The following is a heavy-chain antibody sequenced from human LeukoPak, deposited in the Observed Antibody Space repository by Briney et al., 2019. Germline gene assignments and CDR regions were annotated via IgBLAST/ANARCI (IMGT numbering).Heavy chain of an antibody. D-gene: IGHD5-12*01. V-gene: IGHV3-9*01. J-gene: IGHJ5*02. CDR3: AKDDGS. CDR1: GFTFDDYA. Sequence: PGRSLRLSCAASGFTFDDYAMHWVRQAPGKGLEWVSGISWNSGSIGYADSVKGRFTISRDNAKNSLYLQMNSLRAEDRALYYCAKDDGSWGQGTLVTVSS. CDR2: ISWNSGSI.